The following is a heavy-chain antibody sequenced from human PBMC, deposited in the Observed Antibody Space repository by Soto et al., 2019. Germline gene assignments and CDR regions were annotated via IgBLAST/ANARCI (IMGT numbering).Heavy chain of an antibody. CDR3: ARGGQDFCSGPFDY. CDR1: GGSISNYF. D-gene: IGHD3-3*01. V-gene: IGHV4-4*07. J-gene: IGHJ4*02. Sequence: QGQLQESGPGLVKPSETLSLTCTVSGGSISNYFCNWIRQPAGQGLEWIGRIDNSGSTNYNPYLKSRITMSADTSSNLFSLTLNFVTAADTAVYYCARGGQDFCSGPFDYWGQGALFTVSS. CDR2: IDNSGST.